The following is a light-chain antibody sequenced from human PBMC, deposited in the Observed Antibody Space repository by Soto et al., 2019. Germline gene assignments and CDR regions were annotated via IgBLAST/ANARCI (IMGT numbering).Light chain of an antibody. CDR2: DVN. V-gene: IGLV2-11*01. Sequence: QSALTQPRSVSGSPGQSVTLSCTGTSCDVGGYHYVSWYQHHPGKAPKIIIYDVNKRPSGVPDRFSGSKSGNTASLTISGLPTEDEADYYCCSYAGSYTLVFGGGTKLTVL. CDR1: SCDVGGYHY. CDR3: CSYAGSYTLV. J-gene: IGLJ2*01.